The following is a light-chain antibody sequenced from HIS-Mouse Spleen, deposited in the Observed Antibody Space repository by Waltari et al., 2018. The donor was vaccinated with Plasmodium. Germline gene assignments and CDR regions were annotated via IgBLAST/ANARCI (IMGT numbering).Light chain of an antibody. Sequence: DIQMTQSPSTLSASVGDRVTITCRASKSINSYLNWYQHKPGKAPKLLIYAASSLQSGVPSRFSGSGSGTDFTLTISSLQPEDFATYYCQQSYSTPPTFGGGTKVEIK. CDR3: QQSYSTPPT. CDR1: KSINSY. J-gene: IGKJ4*01. CDR2: AAS. V-gene: IGKV1-39*01.